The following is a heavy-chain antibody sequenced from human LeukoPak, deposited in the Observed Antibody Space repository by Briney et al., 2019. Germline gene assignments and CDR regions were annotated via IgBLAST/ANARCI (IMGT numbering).Heavy chain of an antibody. CDR1: GFPFGTYA. J-gene: IGHJ4*02. CDR2: ISGSGGTT. V-gene: IGHV3-23*01. Sequence: GGSLRLSCTAAGFPFGTYAMTWLRQAPGKGLEWVSSISGSGGTTYYADSVKGRFTISRDNSKNTLYLQMNGLRAEDTAVYYCAKDANYGVRVFDYWGQGTLVTVSS. CDR3: AKDANYGVRVFDY. D-gene: IGHD3-10*01.